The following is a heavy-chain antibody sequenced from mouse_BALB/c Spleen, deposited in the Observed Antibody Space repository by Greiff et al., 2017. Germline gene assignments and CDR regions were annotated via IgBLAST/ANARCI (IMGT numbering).Heavy chain of an antibody. CDR3: ARGYDGVYAMDY. Sequence: QVQLKQSGAELARPGASVKLSCKASGYTFTSYWMQWVKQRPGQGLEWIGAIYPGDGDTRYTQRFKGKATLTADKSSSTAYMQLSSLASEDSAVYYCARGYDGVYAMDYWGQGTSVTVSS. D-gene: IGHD2-14*01. CDR2: IYPGDGDT. CDR1: GYTFTSYW. J-gene: IGHJ4*01. V-gene: IGHV1-87*01.